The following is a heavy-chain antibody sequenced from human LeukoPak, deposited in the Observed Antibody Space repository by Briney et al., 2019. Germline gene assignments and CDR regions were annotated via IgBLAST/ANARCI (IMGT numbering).Heavy chain of an antibody. CDR2: IGSDANT. D-gene: IGHD3-22*01. CDR1: GFTFSRNA. J-gene: IGHJ4*02. Sequence: GGSLRLSCAASGFTFSRNAMAWVRQAPGKGLEWVAGIGSDANTHYADSVRGRITISRDNSKNTVSLQMSSLRAEDTAVYYCAKDGLYYYDSSGYHDYWGQGTLVTVSS. CDR3: AKDGLYYYDSSGYHDY. V-gene: IGHV3-23*01.